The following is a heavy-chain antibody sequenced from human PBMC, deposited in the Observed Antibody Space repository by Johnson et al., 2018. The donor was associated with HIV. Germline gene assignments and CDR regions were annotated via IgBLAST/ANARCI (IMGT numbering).Heavy chain of an antibody. CDR3: AREKATLWFRASGAAFDI. D-gene: IGHD3-10*01. V-gene: IGHV3-23*04. CDR2: ISGSGDNT. J-gene: IGHJ3*02. CDR1: GFTFSSYA. Sequence: EQLVESGGGLVQAGESLGLSCAASGFTFSSYAMNWVRQAPGKGLEWVSLISGSGDNTHYAESVKGRFTISRDNAKNTLYLQMNSLRAEDTAVYYCAREKATLWFRASGAAFDIWGQGTMVTVSS.